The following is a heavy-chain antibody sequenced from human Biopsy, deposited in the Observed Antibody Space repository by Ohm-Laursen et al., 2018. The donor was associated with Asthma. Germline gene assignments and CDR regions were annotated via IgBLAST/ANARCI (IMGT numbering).Heavy chain of an antibody. CDR2: TYYSGST. CDR1: GVSISSDY. CDR3: ARGISRVTGLFDHFDS. J-gene: IGHJ4*02. D-gene: IGHD2-21*02. V-gene: IGHV4-59*07. Sequence: SDTLSLTCTVSGVSISSDYWSWIRQPPGKGLEWIGHTYYSGSTNYQPSLKSRVTISVDTSKNQFSLKLRSVTAADAAVYYCARGISRVTGLFDHFDSWGQGTLVTVSS.